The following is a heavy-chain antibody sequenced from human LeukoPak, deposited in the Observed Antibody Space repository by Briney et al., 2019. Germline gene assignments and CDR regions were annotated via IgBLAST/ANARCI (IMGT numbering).Heavy chain of an antibody. D-gene: IGHD6-19*01. CDR1: GGTFSSYA. CDR3: ARDTGSLPSSGWYYFDY. V-gene: IGHV1-69*13. CDR2: IIPIFGTA. Sequence: GASVKVSCKASGGTFSSYAISWVRQAPGQGLEWMGGIIPIFGTANYAQKFQGRVTITADESTSTAYMELSSLRSEDTAVYYCARDTGSLPSSGWYYFDYWGQGTLVTVSS. J-gene: IGHJ4*02.